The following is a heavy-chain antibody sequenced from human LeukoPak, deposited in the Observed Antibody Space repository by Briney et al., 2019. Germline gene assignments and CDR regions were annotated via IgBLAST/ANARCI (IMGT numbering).Heavy chain of an antibody. D-gene: IGHD6-19*01. Sequence: KPSETLSLTCTVSGGSISRSGYYWGWIRQSPGKGLEWIGTIFYSGNTYYSPSLKSRGTISVDTSKNQFSLRLNSVTAADTAVYYCARGGWPFDYWGQGTLVTVSS. CDR1: GGSISRSGYY. J-gene: IGHJ4*02. V-gene: IGHV4-39*02. CDR3: ARGGWPFDY. CDR2: IFYSGNT.